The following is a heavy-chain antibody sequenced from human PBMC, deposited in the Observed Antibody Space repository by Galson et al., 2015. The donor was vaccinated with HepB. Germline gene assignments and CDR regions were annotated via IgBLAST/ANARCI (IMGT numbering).Heavy chain of an antibody. CDR2: MSFDGTYR. CDR3: ARAHGNFDY. J-gene: IGHJ4*02. Sequence: SLRLSCAASGFTFNTYAMHWVRQTPGKGLEWVAVMSFDGTYRNYADSVKGRFIISRDNSKNTLFLQMNNMRTEDTAIYYCARAHGNFDYWGQGSLVTVSS. D-gene: IGHD1-26*01. CDR1: GFTFNTYA. V-gene: IGHV3-30*04.